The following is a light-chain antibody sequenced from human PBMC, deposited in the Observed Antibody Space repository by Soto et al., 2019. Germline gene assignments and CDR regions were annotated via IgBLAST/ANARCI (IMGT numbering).Light chain of an antibody. J-gene: IGLJ1*01. Sequence: QSVMTQPRSVSGSPGQSVTISCTGTSSDVGVYNYVSWYQQYPGKAPKIMIYDVSKLPSGVPDRFSGSKPDNTASLTISGLQAEDEADYYCCSYAGRYTFVVGIGTKVTVL. CDR3: CSYAGRYTFV. CDR1: SSDVGVYNY. CDR2: DVS. V-gene: IGLV2-11*01.